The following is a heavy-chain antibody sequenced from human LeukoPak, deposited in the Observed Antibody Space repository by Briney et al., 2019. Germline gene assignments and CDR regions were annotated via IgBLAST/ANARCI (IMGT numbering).Heavy chain of an antibody. CDR3: ARRAGDYSHPYDY. V-gene: IGHV3-53*01. J-gene: IGHJ4*02. Sequence: PGGSLRLSCAASGFTVSSNYMSWVRQAPGKGLEWVSIIYSGGSTFYADSVKGRFTISRDNSKNTVHLQMNSLRAEDTAMYYCARRAGDYSHPYDYWGQGTLVTVS. CDR2: IYSGGST. CDR1: GFTVSSNY. D-gene: IGHD3-22*01.